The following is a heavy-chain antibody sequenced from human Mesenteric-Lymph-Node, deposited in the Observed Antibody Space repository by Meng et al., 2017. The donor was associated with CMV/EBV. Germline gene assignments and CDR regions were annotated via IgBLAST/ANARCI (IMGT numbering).Heavy chain of an antibody. CDR2: IYHSRTT. CDR1: GGSISSNNW. Sequence: CAVSGGSISSNNWWSWVRQPPGKGLEWIGEIYHSRTTNYNPSLKSRVTISVDKSKNQFSLKLSSVTAADTAVYYCTREREDSGTYFDYWGQGTLVTVSS. CDR3: TREREDSGTYFDY. J-gene: IGHJ4*02. D-gene: IGHD3-10*01. V-gene: IGHV4-4*02.